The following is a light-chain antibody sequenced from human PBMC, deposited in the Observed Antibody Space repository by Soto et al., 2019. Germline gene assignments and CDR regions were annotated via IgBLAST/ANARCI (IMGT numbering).Light chain of an antibody. J-gene: IGKJ5*01. V-gene: IGKV3-15*01. CDR3: QQYYTWPS. Sequence: EILVTQSPTTLSVSPGERAILSCRASQRVSPNVAWYQQKPGQAPRLLIYAASTRATGIPGRFSGSGSGTEFTLTVSSLESEDFAVYYCQQYYTWPSFGQGTRLEIK. CDR2: AAS. CDR1: QRVSPN.